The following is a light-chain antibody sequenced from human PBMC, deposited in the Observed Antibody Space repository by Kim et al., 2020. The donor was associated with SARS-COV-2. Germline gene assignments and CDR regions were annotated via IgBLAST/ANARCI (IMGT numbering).Light chain of an antibody. V-gene: IGKV3-15*01. J-gene: IGKJ1*01. Sequence: VSHGEGAALSCRASQSVSSNVAWYQQKPGQAPRLLIYGASNRATGIPARFRGSGSGTEFTLTISSLQSEDFAVYYCQQYNNWPPTFGQGTKVDIK. CDR1: QSVSSN. CDR3: QQYNNWPPT. CDR2: GAS.